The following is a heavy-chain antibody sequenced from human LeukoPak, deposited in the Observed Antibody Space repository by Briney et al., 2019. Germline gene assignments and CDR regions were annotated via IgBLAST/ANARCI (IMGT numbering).Heavy chain of an antibody. Sequence: GGSLRLSCAASGFTFSSYSLTWVRQAPGEGLEWVSSITTGGDDLYYSDSVKGRFTISRDNAKNSLFLQMNNLRAEDTAVYYCARKQWLNSWGQGTRVIVSS. D-gene: IGHD6-19*01. CDR3: ARKQWLNS. CDR2: ITTGGDDL. J-gene: IGHJ5*02. V-gene: IGHV3-21*01. CDR1: GFTFSSYS.